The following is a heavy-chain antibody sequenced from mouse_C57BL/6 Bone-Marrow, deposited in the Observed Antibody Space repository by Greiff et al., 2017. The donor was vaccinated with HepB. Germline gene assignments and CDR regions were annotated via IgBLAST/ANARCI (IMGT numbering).Heavy chain of an antibody. D-gene: IGHD2-2*01. V-gene: IGHV10-1*01. CDR3: VSLYYGYA. Sequence: EVKLVESGGGLVQPKGSLKLSCAASGFSFNTYAMNWVRQAPGKGLVWVARIRSKSNNYATYYADSVKDRFTISRDDSESMLYLQMNNLKTEDTAMYYCVSLYYGYAWGQGTLVTVSA. J-gene: IGHJ3*01. CDR2: IRSKSNNYAT. CDR1: GFSFNTYA.